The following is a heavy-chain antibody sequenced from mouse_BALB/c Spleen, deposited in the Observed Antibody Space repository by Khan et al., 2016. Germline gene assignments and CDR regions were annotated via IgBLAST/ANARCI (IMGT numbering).Heavy chain of an antibody. CDR1: GYSITSDYA. CDR2: ISYSGST. J-gene: IGHJ4*01. V-gene: IGHV3-2*02. D-gene: IGHD1-1*01. Sequence: EVQLQESGPGLVKPSQSLSLTCTVTGYSITSDYAWNWIRQFPGNRLEWMGYISYSGSTSYNPSLKSRISITRDTSKNKFFLQLHSVTSEDTATYYCARSDYGDKDAMDYWGQGTSVTISS. CDR3: ARSDYGDKDAMDY.